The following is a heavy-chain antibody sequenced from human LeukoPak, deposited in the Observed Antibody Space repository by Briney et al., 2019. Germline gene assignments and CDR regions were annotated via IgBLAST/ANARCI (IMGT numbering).Heavy chain of an antibody. V-gene: IGHV3-23*01. D-gene: IGHD3-10*01. Sequence: GGSLRLSCAASGFTFSSSWMSWVRQAPGKGLEWVSAFGAGTGAITIYADSVKGRFTISRDDSKSTLYLQMNSLRAEDTAIYYCAKNYEPGRGVPYGMAVWGQGTTVTVSS. CDR2: FGAGTGAIT. CDR3: AKNYEPGRGVPYGMAV. CDR1: GFTFSSSW. J-gene: IGHJ6*02.